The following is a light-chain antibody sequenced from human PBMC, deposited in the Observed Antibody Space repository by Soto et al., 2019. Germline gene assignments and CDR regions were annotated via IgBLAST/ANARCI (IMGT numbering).Light chain of an antibody. V-gene: IGKV3-11*01. CDR1: QSVSSY. CDR3: QQWGT. J-gene: IGKJ1*01. CDR2: DAS. Sequence: EIVLTQSPATLSLSPGEIAILSCSASQSVSSYLAWYQQKPGQAPRLLIYDASNRATGIPARFSGSGSGTDFTLTISRLEPEDFAVYYCQQWGTFGQGTKVDIK.